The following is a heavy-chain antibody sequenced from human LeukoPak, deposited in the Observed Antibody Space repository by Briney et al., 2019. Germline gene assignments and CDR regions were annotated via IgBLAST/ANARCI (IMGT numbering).Heavy chain of an antibody. D-gene: IGHD3-10*01. V-gene: IGHV1-2*02. J-gene: IGHJ6*03. Sequence: ASVKVSCKSSGYTFNGYYMHWVRQAPGQGLEWMGWINPNSDGTNYAQKFQGRVTMTRDTSISTAYMELSRLRSDDTAVYYCARGAGGYYYYYYYMDVWGQGTLVTVSS. CDR3: ARGAGGYYYYYYYMDV. CDR1: GYTFNGYY. CDR2: INPNSDGT.